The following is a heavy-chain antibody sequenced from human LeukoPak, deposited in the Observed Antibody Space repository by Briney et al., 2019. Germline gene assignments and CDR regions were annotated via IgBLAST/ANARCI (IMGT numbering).Heavy chain of an antibody. V-gene: IGHV3-23*01. Sequence: PGGSLTLSCAASGFTFNSYAMRWDRQAPGMGRVWGLDISGSGGSTYYADSVKGRFTISRDNSKNTLYLQMNSLRAEDTAVYYCAKGEKLIWFGELTSPYYWGQGTLVTVSS. CDR2: ISGSGGST. J-gene: IGHJ4*02. D-gene: IGHD3-10*01. CDR1: GFTFNSYA. CDR3: AKGEKLIWFGELTSPYY.